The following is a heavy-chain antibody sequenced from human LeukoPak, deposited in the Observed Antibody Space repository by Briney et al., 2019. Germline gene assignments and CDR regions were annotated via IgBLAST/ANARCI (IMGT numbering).Heavy chain of an antibody. CDR1: GFTFRSHA. CDR2: IYENGGTT. Sequence: PGGSLRLSCVGSGFTFRSHAMSWVRQAPEKGLEFVSGIYENGGTTYYADSVKGRFSISRDNPKNTLYLQMDSLRGEDTAVYYCAKDFRIGYSAHFDYWGQGALVTVSS. V-gene: IGHV3-23*01. J-gene: IGHJ4*02. D-gene: IGHD2-21*01. CDR3: AKDFRIGYSAHFDY.